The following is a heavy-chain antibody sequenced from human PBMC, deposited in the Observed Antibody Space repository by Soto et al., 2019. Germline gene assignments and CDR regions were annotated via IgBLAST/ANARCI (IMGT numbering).Heavy chain of an antibody. CDR3: ARSKGSSSGLLRSGYYYYGMDV. J-gene: IGHJ6*02. CDR2: INPSGGST. D-gene: IGHD6-6*01. CDR1: GYTFTSDY. Sequence: ASVKVSCKAAGYTFTSDYMHWVRQAPGQGLGWMGIINPSGGSTSYAQKFQGRVTMTRDTSTSTVYMELSSLRSEDTAVYYCARSKGSSSGLLRSGYYYYGMDVWGQGTTVTVSS. V-gene: IGHV1-46*01.